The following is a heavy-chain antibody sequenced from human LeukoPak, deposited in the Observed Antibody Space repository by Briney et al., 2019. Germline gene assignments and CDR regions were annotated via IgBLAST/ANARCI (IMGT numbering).Heavy chain of an antibody. D-gene: IGHD3-10*01. CDR3: ARLGGPYGSGSYYLDY. Sequence: GSLRLSCAASGFTFSNYSMNWVRQPPGKGLEWIESIHYSGNTYYNASLKSQVSISIDTSKNQFSLRLSSVTAADTAVYYCARLGGPYGSGSYYLDYWGQGTLVTVSS. V-gene: IGHV4-39*01. J-gene: IGHJ4*02. CDR1: GFTFSNYSMN. CDR2: IHYSGNT.